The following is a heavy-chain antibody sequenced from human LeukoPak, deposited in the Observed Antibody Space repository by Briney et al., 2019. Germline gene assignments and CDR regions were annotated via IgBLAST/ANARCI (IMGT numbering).Heavy chain of an antibody. CDR2: IYSGGNT. CDR3: ATLRDLDY. Sequence: GGSLRLSCAASGFIVSDNHMSWVRQAPGKGLEWLSVIYSGGNTFYADSVKGRFTISRDSSKNTLYLQMNSLRAEDTAVYYCATLRDLDYWGQGALVTVSS. CDR1: GFIVSDNH. J-gene: IGHJ4*02. V-gene: IGHV3-53*01.